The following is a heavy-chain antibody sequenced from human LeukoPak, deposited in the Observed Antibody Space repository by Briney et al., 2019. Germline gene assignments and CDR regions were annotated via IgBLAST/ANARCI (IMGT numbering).Heavy chain of an antibody. CDR1: GGSFSGYY. D-gene: IGHD3-3*01. CDR2: INHSGST. Sequence: SETLSLTCAVYGGSFSGYYWSWIRQPPGKGLEWIGEINHSGSTNYNPSLKSRVTISVDTSKNQFSLKLSSVTAADTAVYYCARGGWGTFGGWGQGTTVTVSS. J-gene: IGHJ6*02. CDR3: ARGGWGTFGG. V-gene: IGHV4-34*01.